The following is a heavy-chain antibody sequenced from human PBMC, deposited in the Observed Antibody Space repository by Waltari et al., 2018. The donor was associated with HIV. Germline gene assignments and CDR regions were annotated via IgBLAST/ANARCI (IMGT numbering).Heavy chain of an antibody. CDR2: SNPNSGGT. J-gene: IGHJ4*02. V-gene: IGHV1-2*02. CDR1: GYTFTGYY. Sequence: QVQLVQSGAEVKKPGASVKVSCKASGYTFTGYYMHWVRQAPGQGLEWMGWSNPNSGGTNYAQNLRGRVTMTRDTPSSTAYMELSRLRSDDTAVYYGAREELIVGALGFDYWGQGTLVTVSS. CDR3: AREELIVGALGFDY. D-gene: IGHD1-26*01.